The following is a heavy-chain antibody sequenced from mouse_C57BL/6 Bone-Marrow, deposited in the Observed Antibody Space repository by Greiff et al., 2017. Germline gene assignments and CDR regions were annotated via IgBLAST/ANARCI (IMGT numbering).Heavy chain of an antibody. CDR2: IYPRSGNT. D-gene: IGHD1-1*01. V-gene: IGHV1-81*01. Sequence: QVQLKESGAELARPGASVKLSCKASGYTFTSYGISWVKQRTGQGLEWIGEIYPRSGNTYYNEKFKGKATLTADKSSSTAYMELRSLTSEDSAVYFCARSLLRYPFAYWGQGTLVTVSA. CDR3: ARSLLRYPFAY. J-gene: IGHJ3*01. CDR1: GYTFTSYG.